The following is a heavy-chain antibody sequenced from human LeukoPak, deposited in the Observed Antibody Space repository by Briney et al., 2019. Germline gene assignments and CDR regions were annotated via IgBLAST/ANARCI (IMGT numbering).Heavy chain of an antibody. Sequence: GSVKVSCKVSGYTLTELPIHWVRQAPGKGLEWMGGFDPDDGETVYAQMFQGRVTMTEDTSSDTASMELSSLRSEDTAVYYCATGTSGSYYVGIDGPIDYWGQRTLVTVPS. D-gene: IGHD1-26*01. V-gene: IGHV1-24*01. CDR1: GYTLTELP. CDR3: ATGTSGSYYVGIDGPIDY. CDR2: FDPDDGET. J-gene: IGHJ4*02.